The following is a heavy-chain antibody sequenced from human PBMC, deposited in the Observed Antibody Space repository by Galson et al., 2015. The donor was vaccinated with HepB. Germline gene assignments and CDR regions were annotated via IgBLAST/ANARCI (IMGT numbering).Heavy chain of an antibody. CDR1: GFTFSSYS. Sequence: SLRLSCAASGFTFSSYSLNWVRQAPGKGLEWVSYIRSGSSTIYYADSVKGRFTISRDNAKNSLYLQMNSLRAEDTAKYYCTRSGTSSRGAFDIWGQGTIVTVSS. CDR2: IRSGSSTI. CDR3: TRSGTSSRGAFDI. D-gene: IGHD1-14*01. V-gene: IGHV3-48*01. J-gene: IGHJ3*02.